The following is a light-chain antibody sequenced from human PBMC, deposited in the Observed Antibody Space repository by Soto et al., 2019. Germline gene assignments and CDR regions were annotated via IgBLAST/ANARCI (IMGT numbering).Light chain of an antibody. V-gene: IGKV3-20*01. Sequence: EIVMTQSPATLSVSPGERATLSCRASQSVFSSLAWYQQKPGQAPRLLIYGASNRATGIPDRFSGSGSGTDFTLTISRLEPEDFAVYYCQQYGSSPITFGPGTKVDIK. CDR2: GAS. J-gene: IGKJ3*01. CDR3: QQYGSSPIT. CDR1: QSVFSS.